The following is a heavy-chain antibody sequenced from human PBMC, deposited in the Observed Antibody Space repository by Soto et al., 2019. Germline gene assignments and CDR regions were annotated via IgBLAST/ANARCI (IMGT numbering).Heavy chain of an antibody. CDR1: GFTFSSYC. CDR2: ISYAGSNK. D-gene: IGHD2-15*01. Sequence: QVQLVESGGGVVQPGRSLRLSCAASGFTFSSYCMHCVRQDPGKGLAWVAAISYAGSNKYYADSVKGRFTISRDNSKNTLYLQMNGLRAEDTAVYYCANDSCSGCSGYDMVPEKIGYGGQGTLVTFSS. J-gene: IGHJ4*02. V-gene: IGHV3-30*18. CDR3: ANDSCSGCSGYDMVPEKIGY.